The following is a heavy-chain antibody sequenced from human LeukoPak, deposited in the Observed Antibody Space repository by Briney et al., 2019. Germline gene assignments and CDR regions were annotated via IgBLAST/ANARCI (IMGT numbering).Heavy chain of an antibody. CDR1: GFTFSSYT. D-gene: IGHD3-10*01. CDR3: ARTGITMVRGPAGHAFDI. J-gene: IGHJ3*02. Sequence: PGGSLRLSCAASGFTFSSYTMNWVRQAPGKGLEWVSYISSSSSTIYYADSVKGRFTISRDNAKNSLYLQMNSLRAEDTAVYYCARTGITMVRGPAGHAFDIWGQGTMVTVSS. V-gene: IGHV3-48*04. CDR2: ISSSSSTI.